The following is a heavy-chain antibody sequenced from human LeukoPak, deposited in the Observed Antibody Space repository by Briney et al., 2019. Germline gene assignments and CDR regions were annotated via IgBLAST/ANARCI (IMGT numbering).Heavy chain of an antibody. CDR2: IYTSGST. CDR1: GGSISSSIYY. CDR3: ARARSSSWYFP. D-gene: IGHD6-13*01. Sequence: SETLSLTCTVSGGSISSSIYYWGWIRQPAGKGLEWIGRIYTSGSTNYNPSLKSRVTISVDMSKNQFSLKLSSVTAADTAVYYCARARSSSWYFPWGQGTLVTVSS. V-gene: IGHV4-61*02. J-gene: IGHJ5*02.